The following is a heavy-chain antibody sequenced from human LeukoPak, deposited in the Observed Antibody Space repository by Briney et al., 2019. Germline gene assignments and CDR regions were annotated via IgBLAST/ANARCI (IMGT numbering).Heavy chain of an antibody. CDR1: GFTFSSYA. J-gene: IGHJ6*03. D-gene: IGHD2-2*01. Sequence: GGSLRLSCAASGFTFSSYAMHWVRQAPGKGLEWVAVISYDGSNKYYADSVKGRFTISRGNSKNTLYLQMNSLRAEDTAVYYCARVYCSSTSCYGYMDVWGKGTTVTVSS. CDR2: ISYDGSNK. CDR3: ARVYCSSTSCYGYMDV. V-gene: IGHV3-30*04.